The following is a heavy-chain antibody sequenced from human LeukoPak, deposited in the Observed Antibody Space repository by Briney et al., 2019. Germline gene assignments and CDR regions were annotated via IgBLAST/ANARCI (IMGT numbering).Heavy chain of an antibody. CDR3: ARATVSIAAAYNY. Sequence: PGGSLRLSCAASGFSFSTYSMNWVRQAPGKGLEWVSSISSSSSYIYYADSVRGRFTISRHNAKNSLYLQMNSLRAEDTAVYYCARATVSIAAAYNYWGQGTLVTVSS. CDR1: GFSFSTYS. V-gene: IGHV3-21*06. J-gene: IGHJ4*02. CDR2: ISSSSSYI. D-gene: IGHD6-13*01.